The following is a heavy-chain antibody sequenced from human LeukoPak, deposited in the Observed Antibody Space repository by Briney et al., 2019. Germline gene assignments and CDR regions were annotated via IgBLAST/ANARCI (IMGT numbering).Heavy chain of an antibody. Sequence: SETLSLTCTVSGGSISSYYWSWIRQPAGKGLEWIGRIYTSGSTNYNPSLKSRVTMSVDTSKNQFSLKLSSVTAADTAVYYYARSSSGYYDYNWFDPWGQGTLVTVSS. CDR2: IYTSGST. CDR1: GGSISSYY. V-gene: IGHV4-4*07. CDR3: ARSSSGYYDYNWFDP. D-gene: IGHD3-22*01. J-gene: IGHJ5*02.